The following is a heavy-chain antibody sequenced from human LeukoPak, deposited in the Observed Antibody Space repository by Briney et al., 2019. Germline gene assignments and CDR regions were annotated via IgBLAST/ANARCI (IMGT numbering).Heavy chain of an antibody. CDR2: ISSSSSYA. CDR1: GFTFSDYY. CDR3: ARASRELDI. Sequence: GGSLRLSCAAPGFTFSDYYMSWIREAPGKGLEWVSFISSSSSYANYADSVKGRFTISRDNAKNSLYLQVNSLRAEDTAVYYCARASRELDIWGQGTMVTVSS. J-gene: IGHJ3*02. V-gene: IGHV3-11*05.